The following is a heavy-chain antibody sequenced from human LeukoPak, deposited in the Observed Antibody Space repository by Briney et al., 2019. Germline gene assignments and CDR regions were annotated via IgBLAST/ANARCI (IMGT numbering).Heavy chain of an antibody. Sequence: PGGSLRLSCAASGFTFSSYAMSWVRQAPGKGLEWVSAISGTGASTYYADSVKGRFTISRDNSKNSLYLQMNSLRAEDTAVYYCARSRTGYNNWFDPWGQGTLVTVSS. CDR3: ARSRTGYNNWFDP. D-gene: IGHD6-13*01. J-gene: IGHJ5*02. CDR1: GFTFSSYA. V-gene: IGHV3-23*01. CDR2: ISGTGAST.